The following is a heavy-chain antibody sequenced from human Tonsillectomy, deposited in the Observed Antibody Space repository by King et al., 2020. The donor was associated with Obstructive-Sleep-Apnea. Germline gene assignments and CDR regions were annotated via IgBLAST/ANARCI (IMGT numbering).Heavy chain of an antibody. J-gene: IGHJ4*02. CDR2: INTNTGNP. V-gene: IGHV7-4-1*02. CDR1: GYTFISYA. CDR3: ARDPGIVGASAFDS. Sequence: VQLVESGSELKKPGASVKVSCKASGYTFISYAMHWVRQAPGQGLEWMGWINTNTGNPTYAQGFTGRFVFSLDTSVSTAYLQINSLKAEDTAVYYCARDPGIVGASAFDSWGQGTLVTVSS. D-gene: IGHD1-26*01.